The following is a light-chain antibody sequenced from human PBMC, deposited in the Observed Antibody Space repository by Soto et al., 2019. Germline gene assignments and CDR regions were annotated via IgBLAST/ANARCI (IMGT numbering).Light chain of an antibody. V-gene: IGKV3-20*01. CDR2: GAS. CDR3: QLYGGSPIFS. CDR1: QHIASSY. Sequence: IVLTQSQGTLSLSPGDRGTLSCRASQHIASSYLAWYQQKRGQPPRLLIYGASTRASGIPDRFSGSGSGTDFNLTISRLEPEDFAVYYCQLYGGSPIFSFGPGTKVDIK. J-gene: IGKJ3*01.